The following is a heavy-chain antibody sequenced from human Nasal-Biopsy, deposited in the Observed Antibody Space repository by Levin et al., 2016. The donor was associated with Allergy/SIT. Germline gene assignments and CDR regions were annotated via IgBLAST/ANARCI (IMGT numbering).Heavy chain of an antibody. CDR1: GFPFRTYG. Sequence: GESLKISCAASGFPFRTYGMHWVRQAPGKGLEWVAVSAYDGGNEYYADSVKGRFTISRDDSKNTLYLQMNSLRVEDTAVYFCAKDLRVVIPRGIQSVLDYWGQGILVTVSS. CDR2: SAYDGGNE. J-gene: IGHJ4*02. D-gene: IGHD3-16*02. V-gene: IGHV3-30*18. CDR3: AKDLRVVIPRGIQSVLDY.